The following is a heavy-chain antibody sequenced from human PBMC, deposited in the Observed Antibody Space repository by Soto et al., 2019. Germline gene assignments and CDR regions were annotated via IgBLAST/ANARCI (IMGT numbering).Heavy chain of an antibody. V-gene: IGHV4-34*01. Sequence: SETLSLTCAVYGGSFSGYYWSWIRQPPGKGLEWIGEINHSGSTNYNPSLKSRVTISVDTSKNQFSLKLSSVTAADTAVYYCAIGITIFGVVIRKEEWFDPWGQGTLVTVSS. J-gene: IGHJ5*02. CDR1: GGSFSGYY. CDR3: AIGITIFGVVIRKEEWFDP. CDR2: INHSGST. D-gene: IGHD3-3*01.